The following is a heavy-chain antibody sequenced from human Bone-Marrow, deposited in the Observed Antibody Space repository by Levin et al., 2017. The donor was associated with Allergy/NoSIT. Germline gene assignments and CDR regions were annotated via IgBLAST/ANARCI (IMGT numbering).Heavy chain of an antibody. CDR1: GFTFSSYA. Sequence: SCAASGFTFSSYAMSWVRQAPGKGLEWVSAISGSGGSTYYADSVKGRFTISRDNSKNTLYLQMNSLRAEDTAVYYCAKGGEKYSSGWFDYWGQGTLVTVSS. CDR2: ISGSGGST. V-gene: IGHV3-23*01. CDR3: AKGGEKYSSGWFDY. D-gene: IGHD6-19*01. J-gene: IGHJ4*02.